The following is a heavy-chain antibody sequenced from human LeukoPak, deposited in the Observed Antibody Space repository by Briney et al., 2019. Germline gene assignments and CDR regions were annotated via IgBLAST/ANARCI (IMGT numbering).Heavy chain of an antibody. CDR3: AKHSGTYYSFDY. CDR2: IRYDGSNQ. D-gene: IGHD1-26*01. Sequence: GSLRLSCAASGFTFNTYGMHWVRQAPGKGLEWVAFIRYDGSNQYYADSVKGRFTISRDNSKNTLYLQMNSLRADDTAVYYCAKHSGTYYSFDYWGQGTLVTVSS. J-gene: IGHJ4*02. V-gene: IGHV3-30*02. CDR1: GFTFNTYG.